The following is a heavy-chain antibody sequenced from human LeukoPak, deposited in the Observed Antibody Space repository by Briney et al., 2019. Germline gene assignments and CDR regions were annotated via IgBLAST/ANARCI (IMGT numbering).Heavy chain of an antibody. CDR2: ISGSSGII. J-gene: IGHJ4*02. CDR1: GFTFNTYT. V-gene: IGHV3-48*01. CDR3: ARVRFLGKNFDY. Sequence: PGGSLRLSCAASGFTFNTYTMNWVRQAPGKGLEWVSYISGSSGIIDYADSVRGRFTISRDNAKNSLYLQMNSLRAEDTAVYYCARVRFLGKNFDYWGQGTLVTVSS. D-gene: IGHD3-3*01.